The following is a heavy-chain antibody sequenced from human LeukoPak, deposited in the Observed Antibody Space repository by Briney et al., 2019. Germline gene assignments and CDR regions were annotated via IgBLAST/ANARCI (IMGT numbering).Heavy chain of an antibody. CDR1: GFTFGDYA. CDR3: TPVYGSGSFLFDY. Sequence: GGSLRLSCTASGFTFGDYAMSWVRQAPGKGLEWVGFIRSKAYGGTTEYAASVKGRFTISRDDSKSIAYLHMNSLKTEDTAVYYCTPVYGSGSFLFDYWGQGTLVTVSS. D-gene: IGHD3-10*01. J-gene: IGHJ4*02. V-gene: IGHV3-49*04. CDR2: IRSKAYGGTT.